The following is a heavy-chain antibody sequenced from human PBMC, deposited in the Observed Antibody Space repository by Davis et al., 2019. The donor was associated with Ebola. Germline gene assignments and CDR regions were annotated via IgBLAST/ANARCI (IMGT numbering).Heavy chain of an antibody. D-gene: IGHD3-22*01. J-gene: IGHJ4*02. CDR3: DDGSGS. Sequence: MPSETLSLTCAVSGGFVSSGGYSWSWIRQPPGKGLEWIGYYYYTGSTYYNPSLKSRVTISVDTSKNQISLKLNSVTAADTAVYYCDDGSGSWGQGTLVTVSS. V-gene: IGHV4-30-2*03. CDR2: YYYTGST. CDR1: GGFVSSGGYS.